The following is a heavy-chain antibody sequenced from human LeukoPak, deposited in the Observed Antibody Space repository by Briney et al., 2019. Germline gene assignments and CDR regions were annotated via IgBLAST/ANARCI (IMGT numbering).Heavy chain of an antibody. Sequence: GESLKISCKGSGYSFTSYWIVWVRQVPGKGLEWMGMIYPGDSDTRYSPSFQGQVTISADKSISTAYLQWSSLKASDTAMYYCARLAGFRDYYYYYGMDVWGQGTTVTVSS. CDR1: GYSFTSYW. CDR2: IYPGDSDT. V-gene: IGHV5-51*01. J-gene: IGHJ6*02. CDR3: ARLAGFRDYYYYYGMDV.